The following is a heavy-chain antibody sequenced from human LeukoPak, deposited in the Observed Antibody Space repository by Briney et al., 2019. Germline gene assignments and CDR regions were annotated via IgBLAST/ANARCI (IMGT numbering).Heavy chain of an antibody. J-gene: IGHJ4*02. CDR2: ISSSSSYI. D-gene: IGHD5-24*01. CDR1: GFTFSSYS. V-gene: IGHV3-21*01. Sequence: PGGSLRLSCAASGFTFSSYSMNWVRQAPGKGLEWVSSISSSSSYIYYADSVKGRFTISRDNAKNSLYLQMNSLRAEDTAVYYCARESFGMATNHFDYWGQGTLVTVSS. CDR3: ARESFGMATNHFDY.